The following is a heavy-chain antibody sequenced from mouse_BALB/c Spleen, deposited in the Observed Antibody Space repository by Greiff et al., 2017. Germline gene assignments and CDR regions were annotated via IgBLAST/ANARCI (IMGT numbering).Heavy chain of an antibody. D-gene: IGHD2-3*01. J-gene: IGHJ4*01. CDR1: GYTFTSYW. Sequence: QVQLQQPGAELVKPGASVKLSCKASGYTFTSYWMHWVKQRPGQGLEWIGEINPSNGRTNYNEKFKSKATLTVDKSSSTAYMQLSSLTSEDSAVYYCASWLLQEYAMDYWGQGTSVTVSS. CDR3: ASWLLQEYAMDY. V-gene: IGHV1S81*02. CDR2: INPSNGRT.